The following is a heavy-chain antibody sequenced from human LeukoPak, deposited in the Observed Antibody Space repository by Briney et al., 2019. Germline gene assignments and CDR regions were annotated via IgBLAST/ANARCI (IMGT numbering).Heavy chain of an antibody. CDR2: IYPDGST. CDR3: ARGFDGYNFFDY. Sequence: TLSLPFPVPGGSIISDDYYGPWIRQPAGKGLEWIGRIYPDGSTTYNPSLKSRVTISLDTSKNQFSLTLSSATAADTAVFYCARGFDGYNFFDYWGQGTLVTVSS. CDR1: GGSIISDDYY. J-gene: IGHJ4*02. D-gene: IGHD5-24*01. V-gene: IGHV4-61*02.